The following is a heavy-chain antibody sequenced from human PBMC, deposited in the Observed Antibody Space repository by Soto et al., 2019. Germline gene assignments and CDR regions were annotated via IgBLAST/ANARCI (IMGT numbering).Heavy chain of an antibody. CDR2: INHSGST. Sequence: SETLSLTCAVYGGSFSGYYWSWIRQPPGKGLEWIGEINHSGSTNYNPSLKSRVTISVDTSKNQFSLKLSSVTAADTAVYYCARGGRYYDILTGPTPTHNWFDPWGQGTLVTSPQ. D-gene: IGHD3-9*01. CDR3: ARGGRYYDILTGPTPTHNWFDP. CDR1: GGSFSGYY. J-gene: IGHJ5*02. V-gene: IGHV4-34*01.